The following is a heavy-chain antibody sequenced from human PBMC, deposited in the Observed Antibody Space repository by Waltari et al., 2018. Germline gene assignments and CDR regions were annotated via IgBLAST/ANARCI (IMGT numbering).Heavy chain of an antibody. Sequence: QVQLQESGPGLVKPSETLSLTCAVSGYSISSGYYWGWIRQPPGKGLEWIGSIYHSGGTYTNPALKSRVTISVDTSKNQVALKLSSVTAADTAVYYCARQGTYYYGSGSPWAFDIWGQGTMVTVSS. CDR1: GYSISSGYY. CDR3: ARQGTYYYGSGSPWAFDI. V-gene: IGHV4-38-2*01. J-gene: IGHJ3*02. D-gene: IGHD3-10*01. CDR2: IYHSGGT.